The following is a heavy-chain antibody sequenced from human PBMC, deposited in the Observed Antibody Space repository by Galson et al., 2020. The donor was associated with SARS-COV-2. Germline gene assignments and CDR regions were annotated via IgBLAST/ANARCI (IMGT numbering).Heavy chain of an antibody. J-gene: IGHJ1*01. Sequence: GGSLRLSCRGSGFTFSNYWMNWVRQAPGQGLEWVANIKQYGSEGYYVESVKGRFTISRDNAQNSLYLQMDSLRDDDTAVYFCARGSRLYDFWSGRAEYFQHWGLGTLVTVSS. CDR3: ARGSRLYDFWSGRAEYFQH. V-gene: IGHV3-7*01. D-gene: IGHD3-3*01. CDR1: GFTFSNYW. CDR2: IKQYGSEG.